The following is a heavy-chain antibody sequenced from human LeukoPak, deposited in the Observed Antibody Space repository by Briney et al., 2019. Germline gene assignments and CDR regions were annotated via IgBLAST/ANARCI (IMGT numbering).Heavy chain of an antibody. CDR3: ASVSYGYKHDY. CDR2: MNPNSGNT. J-gene: IGHJ4*02. D-gene: IGHD5-18*01. Sequence: GASVKVSCKASGYTFTSYDINWVRQATGQGLEWMGWMNPNSGNTGHAQKFQGRVTMTRNTSISTAYMELSSLRSEDTAVYYCASVSYGYKHDYWGQGTLVTVSS. V-gene: IGHV1-8*01. CDR1: GYTFTSYD.